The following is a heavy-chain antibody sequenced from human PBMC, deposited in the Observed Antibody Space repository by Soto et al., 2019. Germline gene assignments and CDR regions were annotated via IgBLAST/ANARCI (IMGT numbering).Heavy chain of an antibody. V-gene: IGHV3-7*01. CDR2: LNRDGSQK. CDR1: GFTLSNYW. J-gene: IGHJ4*02. D-gene: IGHD1-7*01. CDR3: ARGQTTTY. Sequence: GVLRLSCAASGFTLSNYWMTWVRQAPGKGLEWVANLNRDGSQKYYVDSVKGRFTVSRDNAKNSLYLQLNSLRAEDTAVYYCARGQTTTYWGQGTLVTVSS.